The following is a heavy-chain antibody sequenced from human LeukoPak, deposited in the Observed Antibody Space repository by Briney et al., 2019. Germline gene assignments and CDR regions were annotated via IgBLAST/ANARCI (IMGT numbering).Heavy chain of an antibody. Sequence: GESLKISGKGSGYSFTSYWIGWVRQMPGKGPEWMGIIYPGDSETRYSPSFQGQVTISADKSISTAYLQWSSLKASDTAMYYCARVRSSGEWGAFDIWGQGTMVTVSS. J-gene: IGHJ3*02. D-gene: IGHD3-22*01. CDR2: IYPGDSET. V-gene: IGHV5-51*01. CDR3: ARVRSSGEWGAFDI. CDR1: GYSFTSYW.